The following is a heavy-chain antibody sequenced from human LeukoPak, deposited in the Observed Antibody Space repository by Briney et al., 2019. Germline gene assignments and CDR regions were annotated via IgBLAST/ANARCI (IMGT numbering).Heavy chain of an antibody. V-gene: IGHV5-51*01. CDR1: GYRFTSYW. D-gene: IGHD3-3*01. CDR2: IYPGDSDT. J-gene: IGHJ4*02. Sequence: GESLQISWKGSGYRFTSYWIGWVRQLPGKGLEWMGIIYPGDSDTRYSPSCQGQVTISADKSISTAYLQWSSLKASDTAMYYCARLNDFWSGYPYYFDYWGQGTLVTVSS. CDR3: ARLNDFWSGYPYYFDY.